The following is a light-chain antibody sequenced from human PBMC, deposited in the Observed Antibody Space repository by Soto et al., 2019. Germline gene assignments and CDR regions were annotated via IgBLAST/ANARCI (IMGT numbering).Light chain of an antibody. CDR3: QQYKEWPPWT. J-gene: IGKJ1*01. CDR1: QSIDRK. Sequence: EIVMTQSPATLSVSPGERATLSCRAGQSIDRKLAWYQQKPGQAPRLLIYGVSTRATGIPARFSGSGSGTEFTLTISSLQSEDVAVYYCQQYKEWPPWTFGQGTKVEMK. V-gene: IGKV3-15*01. CDR2: GVS.